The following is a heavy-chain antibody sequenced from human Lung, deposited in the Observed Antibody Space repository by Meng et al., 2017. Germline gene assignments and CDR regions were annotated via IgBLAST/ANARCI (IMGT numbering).Heavy chain of an antibody. D-gene: IGHD4-11*01. CDR2: INHSGST. J-gene: IGHJ4*02. CDR3: ARGPTTMAHDFDY. CDR1: GGFFCDYY. V-gene: IGHV4-34*01. Sequence: QVPPPEWGAGLLKPSEALVRTCGVSGGFFCDYYWSWIRQPPGKGLEWIGEINHSGSTNYNPSLESRATISVDTSQNNLSLKLSSVTAADSAVYYCARGPTTMAHDFDYWGQGTLVTVSS.